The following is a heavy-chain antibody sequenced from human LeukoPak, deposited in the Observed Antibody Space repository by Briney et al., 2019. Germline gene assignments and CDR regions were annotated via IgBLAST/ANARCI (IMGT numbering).Heavy chain of an antibody. V-gene: IGHV4-59*01. D-gene: IGHD3-3*01. Sequence: SETLSLTCTVSGGSISSYYWSWIRQPPGKGLEWIGYIYYSGSTNYNPSLKSRVTISVDTSKNQFSLKLSSVTAADTAVYYCARFGVDYDMDVWGQGTTVTVSS. CDR1: GGSISSYY. CDR2: IYYSGST. CDR3: ARFGVDYDMDV. J-gene: IGHJ6*02.